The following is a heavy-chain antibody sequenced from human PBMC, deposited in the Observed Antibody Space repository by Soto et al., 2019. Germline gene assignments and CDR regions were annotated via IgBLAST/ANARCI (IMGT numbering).Heavy chain of an antibody. J-gene: IGHJ6*02. Sequence: WETLSLTCTVSCGSISSYYWSWIRQPPGKGLEWIGYINYSGSTNYNPSLKSRVTISVDTTKNQFSLKLSSVTAADTAVYYCARGNWVGRFLEWSPYYYYGMDVWGQGTTVTVSS. CDR3: ARGNWVGRFLEWSPYYYYGMDV. CDR1: CGSISSYY. V-gene: IGHV4-59*01. CDR2: INYSGST. D-gene: IGHD3-3*01.